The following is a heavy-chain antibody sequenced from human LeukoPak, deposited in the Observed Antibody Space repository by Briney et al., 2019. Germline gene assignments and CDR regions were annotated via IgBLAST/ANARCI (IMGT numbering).Heavy chain of an antibody. J-gene: IGHJ5*02. CDR1: GGSISSYY. Sequence: KPSETLSLTCTVSGGSISSYYWSWIRQPPGKGLEWIGYIYYSGSTNYNPSLKSRVTISVDTSKNQFSLKLSSVTAADTAVYYCARYNRGSTSFDPWGQGTLVTVSS. V-gene: IGHV4-59*01. D-gene: IGHD2-2*01. CDR3: ARYNRGSTSFDP. CDR2: IYYSGST.